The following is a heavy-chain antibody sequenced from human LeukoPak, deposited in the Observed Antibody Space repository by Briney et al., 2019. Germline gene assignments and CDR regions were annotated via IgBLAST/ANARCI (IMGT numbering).Heavy chain of an antibody. Sequence: GGSLRLSCAASGFRFNTYWLSWVRQAPGKGLEWVADIKEDGSKTYYVDSLKGRFTISRDNAKNTLYLQMNSLRAEDTAVYYCARYLTGWSSAFDIWGQGTMVTVSS. J-gene: IGHJ3*02. CDR2: IKEDGSKT. CDR1: GFRFNTYW. D-gene: IGHD6-19*01. CDR3: ARYLTGWSSAFDI. V-gene: IGHV3-7*01.